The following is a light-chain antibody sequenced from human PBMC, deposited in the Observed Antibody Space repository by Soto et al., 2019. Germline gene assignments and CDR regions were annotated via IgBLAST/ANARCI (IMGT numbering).Light chain of an antibody. CDR1: QSISSW. CDR2: KAS. J-gene: IGKJ1*01. Sequence: DIQMTQSPSTLSASVGDRVTITCRASQSISSWLAWYQQKPGKAPKLLIYKASSLESGVPSKFSGSGSGTQFTLRISSLQPDDFATYYCQQYNSYWTFGQGTKVELK. CDR3: QQYNSYWT. V-gene: IGKV1-5*03.